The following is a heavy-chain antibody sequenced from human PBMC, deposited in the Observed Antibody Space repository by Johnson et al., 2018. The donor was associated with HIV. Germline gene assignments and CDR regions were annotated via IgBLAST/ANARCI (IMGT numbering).Heavy chain of an antibody. Sequence: VQLVESGGDLVQPGGSLRLSCVVSGFTFSHYWMEWVRQAPGEGLVWVSRINADGSRTTYADSVKGRFTISRDNAKNTLYLEMNSLRAEDTALYYCARVGDRAMIVGGTDAFDVWGQGTMLTVSS. J-gene: IGHJ3*01. V-gene: IGHV3-74*03. D-gene: IGHD3-22*01. CDR2: INADGSRT. CDR3: ARVGDRAMIVGGTDAFDV. CDR1: GFTFSHYW.